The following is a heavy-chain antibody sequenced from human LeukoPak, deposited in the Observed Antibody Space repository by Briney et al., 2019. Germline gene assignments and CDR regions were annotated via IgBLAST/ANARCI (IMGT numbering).Heavy chain of an antibody. D-gene: IGHD6-13*01. CDR3: ARAPLPGYSSSWYVGSRENWFDP. CDR1: GYTFTSYY. CDR2: INPSGGST. V-gene: IGHV1-46*01. J-gene: IGHJ5*02. Sequence: ASVKVSCKASGYTFTSYYMHWVRQAPGQGLEWMGIINPSGGSTSYAQKFQGRVTMTRDTSTSTVYMELSSLRSEDTAVYYCARAPLPGYSSSWYVGSRENWFDPWGQGTLVTVSS.